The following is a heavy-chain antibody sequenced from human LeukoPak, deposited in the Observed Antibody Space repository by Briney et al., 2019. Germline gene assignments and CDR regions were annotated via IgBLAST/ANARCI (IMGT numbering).Heavy chain of an antibody. CDR2: IIPIFGAA. D-gene: IGHD1-1*01. CDR3: ARDLSGDVLTAPFDY. V-gene: IGHV1-69*06. Sequence: SVKVSCKASGGTFSSHAISWVRQAPGQGLEWMGGIIPIFGAANYAQKFQGRVTITADKSTSTAYMELSSLRSEDTAVYCCARDLSGDVLTAPFDYWGQGTLVTVSS. CDR1: GGTFSSHA. J-gene: IGHJ4*02.